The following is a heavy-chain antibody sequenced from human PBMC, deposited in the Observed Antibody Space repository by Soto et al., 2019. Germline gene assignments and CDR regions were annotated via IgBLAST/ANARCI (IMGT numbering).Heavy chain of an antibody. V-gene: IGHV1-18*01. CDR3: ARDRRCGYNYGYVEY. D-gene: IGHD5-18*01. CDR2: IGTYNGNT. J-gene: IGHJ4*02. CDR1: GYTFTTYG. Sequence: QVQLVQSGAEVKKPGASVKVSCMASGYTFTTYGISWVRQAPGQGLEWMGWIGTYNGNTNYAQKFQGRVTMTRDTSTTTAHMQLRSLRSDDTAVYYCARDRRCGYNYGYVEYWGQGTLVTVSS.